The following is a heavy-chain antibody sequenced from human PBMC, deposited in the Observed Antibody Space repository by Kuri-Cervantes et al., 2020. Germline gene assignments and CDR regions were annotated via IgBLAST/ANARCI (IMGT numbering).Heavy chain of an antibody. CDR1: GGAISSSNW. V-gene: IGHV4-61*02. J-gene: IGHJ5*02. CDR3: ARDGGYATRSWFDP. D-gene: IGHD2-8*01. CDR2: IYTSGST. Sequence: SQTLSLTCAVSGGAISSSNWWSWIRQPAGKGLEWIGRIYTSGSTNYNPSLKSRVTISVDTSKNQFSLKLSSVTAADTAVYYCARDGGYATRSWFDPWGQGTLVTVSS.